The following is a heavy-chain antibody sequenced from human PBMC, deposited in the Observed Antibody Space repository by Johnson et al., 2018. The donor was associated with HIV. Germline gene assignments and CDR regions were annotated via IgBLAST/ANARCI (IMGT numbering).Heavy chain of an antibody. CDR2: LSWNGGGP. J-gene: IGHJ3*02. Sequence: VQLVESGGGVVRPGESLRLSCAASGFTFDEYDMSWVRQAPGKGLEWVSGLSWNGGGPGDADSVRGRVTISRGNAKNSLYLQRNRLRAEDTALYYCARDRRNYYDSSGYPVYDALDIWGQGTMVTVSS. V-gene: IGHV3-20*04. D-gene: IGHD3-22*01. CDR1: GFTFDEYD. CDR3: ARDRRNYYDSSGYPVYDALDI.